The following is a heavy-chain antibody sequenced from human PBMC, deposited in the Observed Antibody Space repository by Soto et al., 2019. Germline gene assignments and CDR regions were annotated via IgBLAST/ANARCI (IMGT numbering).Heavy chain of an antibody. CDR3: ARDRPARSEGLGWSYYYYGMDV. Sequence: EVQLVESGGGLVKPGGSLRLSCAASGFTFSSYSMNWVRQAPGKGLEWVSSISSSSSYIYYADSVKGRFTISRDNAKNSLYLQMNSLRAEDTAVYYCARDRPARSEGLGWSYYYYGMDVWGQGTTVTVSS. J-gene: IGHJ6*02. D-gene: IGHD6-19*01. V-gene: IGHV3-21*01. CDR1: GFTFSSYS. CDR2: ISSSSSYI.